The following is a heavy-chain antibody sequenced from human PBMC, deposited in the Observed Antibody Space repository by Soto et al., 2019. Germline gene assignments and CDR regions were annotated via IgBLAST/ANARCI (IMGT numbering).Heavy chain of an antibody. V-gene: IGHV3-23*01. D-gene: IGHD3-9*01. CDR3: AKGPEYDILTGCDY. Sequence: EVQLLESGGGFVQPGESLRLSCAASGFTFSLSAMSWVRQAPGRGLDWVSSLSGGGSTTDYADSVKGRFTISRDNSKNTXHLXMNSLRAEDTAVYYCAKGPEYDILTGCDYWGQGALVTVSS. J-gene: IGHJ4*02. CDR1: GFTFSLSA. CDR2: LSGGGSTT.